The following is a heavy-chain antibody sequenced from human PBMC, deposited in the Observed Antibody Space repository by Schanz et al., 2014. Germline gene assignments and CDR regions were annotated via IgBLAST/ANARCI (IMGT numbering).Heavy chain of an antibody. Sequence: QVQVVQSGAEVKKPGASVKVSCKASGYTFTDYGVIWVRQAPGQGLEWMGWISTSNGNTNYIQKLQDRVTITTDTSTSTAYMELRSLRSDDTAVYYCARDHVAATDYDYFFYYLDVWATGITVTVSS. CDR2: ISTSNGNT. J-gene: IGHJ6*03. V-gene: IGHV1-18*01. CDR3: ARDHVAATDYDYFFYYLDV. D-gene: IGHD3-9*01. CDR1: GYTFTDYG.